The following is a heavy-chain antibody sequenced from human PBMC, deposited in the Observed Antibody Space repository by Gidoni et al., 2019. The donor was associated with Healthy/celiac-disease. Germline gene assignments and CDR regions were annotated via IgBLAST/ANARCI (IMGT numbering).Heavy chain of an antibody. Sequence: EVQLVESGGGLVQPGGSLQLSCAASGLTFSGSAMHWVRQASGKGLEWVGRIRSKANSYATAYAASVKGRFTISRDDSKNTAYLQMNSLKTEDTAVYYCTRRVGGTDYWGQGTLVTVSS. V-gene: IGHV3-73*02. D-gene: IGHD1-1*01. J-gene: IGHJ4*02. CDR2: IRSKANSYAT. CDR1: GLTFSGSA. CDR3: TRRVGGTDY.